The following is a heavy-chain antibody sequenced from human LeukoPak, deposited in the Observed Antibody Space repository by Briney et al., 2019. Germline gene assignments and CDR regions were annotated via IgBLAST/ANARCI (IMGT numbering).Heavy chain of an antibody. Sequence: SETLSLTCAVYGGSFSGYYWSWIRQPPGKGLEWIGEINHSGSTNYNPSLKSRVTISVDTSKNQFSLKLGSVTAADTAVYYCARVLGWSGYFYFDYWGQGTLVTVSS. D-gene: IGHD3-3*01. CDR3: ARVLGWSGYFYFDY. V-gene: IGHV4-34*01. J-gene: IGHJ4*02. CDR1: GGSFSGYY. CDR2: INHSGST.